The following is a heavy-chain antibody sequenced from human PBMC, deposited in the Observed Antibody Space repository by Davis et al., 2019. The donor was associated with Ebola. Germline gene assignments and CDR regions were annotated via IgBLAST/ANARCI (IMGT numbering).Heavy chain of an antibody. Sequence: PGGSLRLSCAASGFTFSSYGMHWVRQAPGKGLEWVAVISYDGSNNYYADSVKGRFTISRDNSKNTLYLQMNSLRAEDTAVYYCAQIMRSDYWGQGTLVTVSS. CDR2: ISYDGSNN. CDR3: AQIMRSDY. J-gene: IGHJ4*02. CDR1: GFTFSSYG. V-gene: IGHV3-30*18. D-gene: IGHD3-16*01.